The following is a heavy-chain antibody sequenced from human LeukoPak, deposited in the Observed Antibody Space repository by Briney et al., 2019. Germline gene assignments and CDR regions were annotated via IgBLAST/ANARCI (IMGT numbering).Heavy chain of an antibody. D-gene: IGHD3-22*01. CDR3: ARAPRLTYYYDSSGYFDAFGI. CDR2: IYYSGST. CDR1: GGSISSSSYY. Sequence: PSETLSLTCTVSGGSISSSSYYWGWIRQPPGKGLEWIGSIYYSGSTYYNPSLKSRVTISVDTSKNQFSLKLSSVTAADTAVYYCARAPRLTYYYDSSGYFDAFGIWGQGTMVTVSS. V-gene: IGHV4-39*01. J-gene: IGHJ3*02.